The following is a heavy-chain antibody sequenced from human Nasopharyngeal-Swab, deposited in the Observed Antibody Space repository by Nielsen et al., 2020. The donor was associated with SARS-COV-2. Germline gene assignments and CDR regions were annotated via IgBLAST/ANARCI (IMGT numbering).Heavy chain of an antibody. V-gene: IGHV3-7*03. Sequence: GESLKISCAASGFTFSYYWMNWLRQAPGKGLEWVAIIKPDGSEEYYVDSVKGRFNISRDNAKNSLYLQMNSLRAEDTAVYYCARDYWWSFDYWGQGTLVTVSS. CDR1: GFTFSYYW. D-gene: IGHD2-15*01. CDR3: ARDYWWSFDY. J-gene: IGHJ4*02. CDR2: IKPDGSEE.